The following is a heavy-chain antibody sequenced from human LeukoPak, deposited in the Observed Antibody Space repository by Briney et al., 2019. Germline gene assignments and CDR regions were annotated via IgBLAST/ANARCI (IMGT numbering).Heavy chain of an antibody. CDR1: GFTFSTYA. V-gene: IGHV3-30-3*01. CDR2: ISYDGINT. D-gene: IGHD2-15*01. J-gene: IGHJ4*02. CDR3: ARAQIPGRCSRGNCYSGY. Sequence: PGGSLRLSCEASGFTFSTYAMNWVRQAPGKGLEWVALISYDGINTYYADSVKGRFTISRDNSKNTLYLQMNSLRGDDTAVYYCARAQIPGRCSRGNCYSGYWGQGTLVTVSS.